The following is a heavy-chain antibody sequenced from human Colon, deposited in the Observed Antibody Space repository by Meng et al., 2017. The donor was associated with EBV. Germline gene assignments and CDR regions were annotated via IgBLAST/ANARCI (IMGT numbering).Heavy chain of an antibody. V-gene: IGHV4-4*02. CDR1: GASMGSSYW. CDR3: ERGRRFGSGRYVLDY. D-gene: IGHD3-10*01. CDR2: IYHSGST. Sequence: VSLEESGPGLVKASGTVSLIFVVSGASMGSSYWWNWGRQHPAQGLEWIGEIYHSGSTNYNPYLKSLLSLSVDKSKSQFSLELIYVSAVDTAVYYCERGRRFGSGRYVLDYWGQGTLVTVSS. J-gene: IGHJ4*02.